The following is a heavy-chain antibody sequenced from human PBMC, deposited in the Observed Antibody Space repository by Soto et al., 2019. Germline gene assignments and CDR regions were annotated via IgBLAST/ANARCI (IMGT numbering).Heavy chain of an antibody. CDR3: TGITSFRGMDV. CDR2: TYYRSKWNN. J-gene: IGHJ6*02. Sequence: SQTLSLTCAISGDSGSSNSAAWNLIRQSPSRGLEWLGRTYYRSKWNNDYALSVKSRITINPDTPKNQFSLHLYSVTPEDTAVYYCTGITSFRGMDVWGQGTTVTVSS. CDR1: GDSGSSNSAA. D-gene: IGHD3-10*01. V-gene: IGHV6-1*01.